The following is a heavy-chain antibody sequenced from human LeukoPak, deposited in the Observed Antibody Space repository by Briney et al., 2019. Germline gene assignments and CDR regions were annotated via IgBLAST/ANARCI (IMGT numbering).Heavy chain of an antibody. CDR1: GFTFSSYA. V-gene: IGHV3-30*04. Sequence: GASLRLSCAASGFTFSSYAMHWVRQAPGKGLEWVAVISYDGSNKYYADSVKGRFTISRDNSKNTLYLQMNSLRAEDTAVYYCARYRLDIVVVPAASYCGQGTLVTVSS. CDR3: ARYRLDIVVVPAASY. D-gene: IGHD2-2*01. J-gene: IGHJ4*02. CDR2: ISYDGSNK.